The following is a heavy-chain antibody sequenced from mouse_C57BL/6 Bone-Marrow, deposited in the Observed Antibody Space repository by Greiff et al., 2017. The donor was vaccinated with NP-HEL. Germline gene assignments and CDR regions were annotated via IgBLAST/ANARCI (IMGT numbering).Heavy chain of an antibody. D-gene: IGHD2-3*01. CDR2: IDPSDSYT. J-gene: IGHJ3*01. V-gene: IGHV1-59*01. CDR3: ARKGGWLLRAWFAY. Sequence: QVQLQQPGAELVRPGTSVKLSCKASGYTFTSYWMHWVKQRPGQGLEWIGVIDPSDSYTNYNQKLKGKATLTVDTSSSTAYMQLSSLTSEDSAVYYCARKGGWLLRAWFAYWGQGTLVTVSA. CDR1: GYTFTSYW.